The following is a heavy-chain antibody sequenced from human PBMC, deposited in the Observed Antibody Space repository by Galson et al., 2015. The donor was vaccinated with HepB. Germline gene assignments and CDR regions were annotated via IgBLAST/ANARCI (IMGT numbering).Heavy chain of an antibody. J-gene: IGHJ6*02. CDR2: IGTAGDP. Sequence: SLRLSCAASGFTFSSYDMHWVRRATGKGLEWVSAIGTAGDPYYPGSVKGRFTISRENAKNSLYLQMNSLRAGDTAVYYCARGAGSGSYYNVLMDVWGQGTTVTASS. CDR3: ARGAGSGSYYNVLMDV. V-gene: IGHV3-13*05. D-gene: IGHD3-10*01. CDR1: GFTFSSYD.